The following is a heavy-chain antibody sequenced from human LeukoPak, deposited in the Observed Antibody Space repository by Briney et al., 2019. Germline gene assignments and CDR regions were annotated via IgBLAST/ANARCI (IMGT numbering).Heavy chain of an antibody. CDR2: IYYSGST. V-gene: IGHV4-59*01. Sequence: PSETLSLTCTVSGGPISSYYWSWIRQPPGKGLEWIGYIYYSGSTNYNPSLKSRVTISVDTSKNQFSLKLSSVTAADTAVYYCARGHWYFDLWGRGTLVTVSS. CDR3: ARGHWYFDL. CDR1: GGPISSYY. J-gene: IGHJ2*01.